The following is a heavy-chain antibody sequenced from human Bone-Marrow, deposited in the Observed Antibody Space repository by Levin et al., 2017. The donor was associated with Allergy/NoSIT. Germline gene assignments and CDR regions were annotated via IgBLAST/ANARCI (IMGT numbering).Heavy chain of an antibody. Sequence: LSLTCAASGFTFRSFGMHWVRQAPGMGLEWVAFISYDGSNKYYADSVKGRFTIARDNSKNTLYLQINSLRTEDTTVYYCAKDRCSSGGRHYYGMDGWGQGTTVSVSS. CDR2: ISYDGSNK. V-gene: IGHV3-30*18. D-gene: IGHD2-15*01. CDR3: AKDRCSSGGRHYYGMDG. J-gene: IGHJ6*02. CDR1: GFTFRSFG.